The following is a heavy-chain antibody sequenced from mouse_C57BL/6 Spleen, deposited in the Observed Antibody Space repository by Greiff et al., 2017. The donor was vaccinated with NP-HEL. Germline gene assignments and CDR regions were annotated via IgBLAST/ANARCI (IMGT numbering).Heavy chain of an antibody. V-gene: IGHV2-5*01. Sequence: VQLVESGPGLVQPSQSLSITCTVSGFSLTSYGVHWVRQSPGKGLEWLGVIWRGGSTDYNAAFMSRLSITKDNSKSQVFFKMNSLQADDTAIYYCAKGYDYDGGDYYAMDYWGQGTSVTVSS. J-gene: IGHJ4*01. CDR2: IWRGGST. CDR3: AKGYDYDGGDYYAMDY. CDR1: GFSLTSYG. D-gene: IGHD2-4*01.